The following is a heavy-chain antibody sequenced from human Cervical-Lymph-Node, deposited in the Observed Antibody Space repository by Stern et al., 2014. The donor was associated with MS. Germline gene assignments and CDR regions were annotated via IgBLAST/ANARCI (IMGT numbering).Heavy chain of an antibody. J-gene: IGHJ4*02. V-gene: IGHV5-51*01. Sequence: VQLVESGAEVKKPGESLKISCQGSGYRFTSYWVGWVRQMPGKGLELRGTMYPSYCDGRYSPSFQGQVTISVDKSNSTAYLQWRSLKASDTGMYFCVRLPFENNWGQGTPVTVSS. CDR2: MYPSYCDG. D-gene: IGHD2/OR15-2a*01. CDR1: GYRFTSYW. CDR3: VRLPFENN.